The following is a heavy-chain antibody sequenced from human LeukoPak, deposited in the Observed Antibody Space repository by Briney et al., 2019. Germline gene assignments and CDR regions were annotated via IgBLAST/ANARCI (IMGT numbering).Heavy chain of an antibody. V-gene: IGHV3-21*01. CDR2: ISSSSSYI. J-gene: IGHJ4*02. Sequence: GGSLRLSCAASGFTFSSYSMNWVRQAPGKGLEWVSSISSSSSYIYYADSVKGRFTISRDNAKNSLYLQMNSLRAEDTAVYYCARDPGMVATYTKDPFDCWGQGTLVTVSS. CDR1: GFTFSSYS. CDR3: ARDPGMVATYTKDPFDC. D-gene: IGHD5-12*01.